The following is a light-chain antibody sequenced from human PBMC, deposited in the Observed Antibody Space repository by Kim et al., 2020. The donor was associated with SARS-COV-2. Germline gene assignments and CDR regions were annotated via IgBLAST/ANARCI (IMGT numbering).Light chain of an antibody. CDR3: QQSQSYPYT. J-gene: IGKJ2*01. Sequence: SASLGDRVTSTCRASQGISSFLAWFQQKPGKAPEHLIYAASTLQSGVPSRFSGSGSGTEYSLTITGLQPEDFATYFCQQSQSYPYTFGQGTKLEI. CDR2: AAS. CDR1: QGISSF. V-gene: IGKV1-9*01.